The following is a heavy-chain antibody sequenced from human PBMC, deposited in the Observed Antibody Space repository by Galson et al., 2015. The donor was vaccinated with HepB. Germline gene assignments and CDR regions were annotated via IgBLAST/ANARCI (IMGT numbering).Heavy chain of an antibody. CDR2: ITTSGDSM. CDR1: GFTFSNYA. V-gene: IGHV3-23*01. D-gene: IGHD6-13*01. Sequence: SLRLSCAASGFTFSNYAMSWVRQAPGKGLEWVSGITTSGDSMYYADSVKGRFTISRENSKNTLYLQMNSLRVEDTAVYYCAKVGEGSWHFLPYYMDVWGKGTTVTVSS. J-gene: IGHJ6*03. CDR3: AKVGEGSWHFLPYYMDV.